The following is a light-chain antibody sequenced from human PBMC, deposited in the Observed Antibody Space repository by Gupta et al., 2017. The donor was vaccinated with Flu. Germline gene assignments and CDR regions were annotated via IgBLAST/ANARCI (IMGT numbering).Light chain of an antibody. CDR2: AAS. J-gene: IGKJ2*01. Sequence: PSLSASVGDKVTITCRASRNIMSYVTWYQQKRGKAPKLLIYAASSLQSGVPSRFSGSGSGTDFTLTIASLQPDDIAAYYCQESYSNPYTFGQGTKLEIK. CDR1: RNIMSY. V-gene: IGKV1-39*01. CDR3: QESYSNPYT.